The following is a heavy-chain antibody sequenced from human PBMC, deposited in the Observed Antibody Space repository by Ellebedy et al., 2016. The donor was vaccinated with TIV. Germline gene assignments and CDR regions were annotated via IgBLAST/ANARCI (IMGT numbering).Heavy chain of an antibody. CDR1: RGSISSGNW. J-gene: IGHJ1*01. CDR2: IYHSGST. V-gene: IGHV4-4*02. Sequence: SETLSLXXAVSRGSISSGNWWTWVRQPPGKGLEWIGEIYHSGSTNYNPFLKSRVTISVDKSKNQFSLKLSSVTAADTAVYYCAKEGFFCSGGSCYSRYFHHWGQGTLATVSS. D-gene: IGHD2-15*01. CDR3: AKEGFFCSGGSCYSRYFHH.